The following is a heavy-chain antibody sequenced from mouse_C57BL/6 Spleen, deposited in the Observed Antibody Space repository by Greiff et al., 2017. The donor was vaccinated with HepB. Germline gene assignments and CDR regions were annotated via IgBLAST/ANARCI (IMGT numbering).Heavy chain of an antibody. CDR1: GYTFTDYY. CDR3: AREGLERYVDY. Sequence: EVQLQQSGPELVKPGASVKISCKASGYTFTDYYMNWVKQSHGKCLEWIGDINPNNGGTSYNQKFKGKATLTVDKSSSTAYMELRSLTSEDSAVYYCAREGLERYVDYWGQGTTLTVSS. J-gene: IGHJ2*01. D-gene: IGHD2-2*01. V-gene: IGHV1-26*01. CDR2: INPNNGGT.